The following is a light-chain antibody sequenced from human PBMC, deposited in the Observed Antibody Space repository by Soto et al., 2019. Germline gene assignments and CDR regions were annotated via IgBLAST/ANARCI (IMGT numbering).Light chain of an antibody. CDR1: QSVSSSY. V-gene: IGKV3-20*01. J-gene: IGKJ2*01. Sequence: EIVLTQSPGTLSLSPGERATLSCRASQSVSSSYLAWYQQKPGQAPRLLIYGASSRATAIPDRFSGSGSGTDFTLTISRLEPEDFAVYYCQQYGGSPPYTLGQGTKLEIK. CDR2: GAS. CDR3: QQYGGSPPYT.